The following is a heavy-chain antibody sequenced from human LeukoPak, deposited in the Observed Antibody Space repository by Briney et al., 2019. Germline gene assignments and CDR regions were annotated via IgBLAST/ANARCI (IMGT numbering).Heavy chain of an antibody. CDR3: TTGGEYSERSGYGHDY. J-gene: IGHJ4*02. CDR1: GFTVSSNY. Sequence: GGSLRLSCAGSGFTVSSNYMSWVRQAPGKGLEQVSVFYSGGDTYYADSVKGRFTISRDNSKNTLYLQMNSLRAEDTAVYYCTTGGEYSERSGYGHDYWGQGTLVTVSS. CDR2: FYSGGDT. D-gene: IGHD3-3*01. V-gene: IGHV3-53*01.